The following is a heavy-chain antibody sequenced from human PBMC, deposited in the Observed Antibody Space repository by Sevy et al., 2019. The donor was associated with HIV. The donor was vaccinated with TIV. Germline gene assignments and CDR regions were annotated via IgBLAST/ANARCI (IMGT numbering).Heavy chain of an antibody. CDR3: TRWKGVQSIFDY. Sequence: GGSLRLSCTGSGFTFGDYAMGWVRQAPGKGLEWVAFLKHKAYGGTLDYAASVKGRFSISRDDSKSIAHLQMNDLKTEDTAIYYCTRWKGVQSIFDYWGQRALVTVSS. J-gene: IGHJ4*02. D-gene: IGHD1-1*01. CDR2: LKHKAYGGTL. CDR1: GFTFGDYA. V-gene: IGHV3-49*04.